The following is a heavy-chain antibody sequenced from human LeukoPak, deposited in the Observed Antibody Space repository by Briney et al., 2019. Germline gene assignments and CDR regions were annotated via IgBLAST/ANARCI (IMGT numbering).Heavy chain of an antibody. D-gene: IGHD6-13*01. J-gene: IGHJ4*02. CDR1: GFTFSSYS. CDR2: ISSSSSYI. Sequence: PGGSLRLSCAASGFTFSSYSMNWVRQAPGKGLEWVSSISSSSSYIYYADSVKGRFTISRDNAKNSLYLQMNSLRAEDTAVYYCARAGYSSSWLTDPFDYWGQGTLVTVSS. CDR3: ARAGYSSSWLTDPFDY. V-gene: IGHV3-21*01.